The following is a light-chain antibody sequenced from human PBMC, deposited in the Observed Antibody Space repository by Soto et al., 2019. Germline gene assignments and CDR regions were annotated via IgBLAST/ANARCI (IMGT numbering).Light chain of an antibody. Sequence: EIVMTQSPATLSVSPGERATLSCRASQSVSSNLAWYQQKPGQAPRLLIYGASTRATGIPARFSGSWSGTEFTLTISSLQSEDFAVYYCQQYNNWPLTFGQGTQVEIK. J-gene: IGKJ1*01. CDR3: QQYNNWPLT. CDR2: GAS. CDR1: QSVSSN. V-gene: IGKV3-15*01.